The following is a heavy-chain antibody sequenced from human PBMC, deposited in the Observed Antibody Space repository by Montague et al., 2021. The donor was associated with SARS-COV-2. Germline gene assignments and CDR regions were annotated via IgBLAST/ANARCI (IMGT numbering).Heavy chain of an antibody. CDR2: IHHSGTT. V-gene: IGHV4-39*01. CDR1: GGSVSGTSYY. CDR3: ARQGGPAGKHWFDP. D-gene: IGHD2-2*01. J-gene: IGHJ5*02. Sequence: SETLSLTCTVSGGSVSGTSYYWAWIRQPPGKGLEWIVNIHHSGTTFYNLSLESRVTISVDTSKNEVSLKLNSVTAADTAVYYCARQGGPAGKHWFDPWGQGTLVTVSP.